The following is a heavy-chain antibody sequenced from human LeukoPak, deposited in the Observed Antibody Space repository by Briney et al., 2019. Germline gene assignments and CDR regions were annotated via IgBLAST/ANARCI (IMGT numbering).Heavy chain of an antibody. J-gene: IGHJ4*02. D-gene: IGHD3-16*02. CDR3: ARDHAFGGVIALDY. Sequence: GGSLRLSCAASGFTFSSYSMNWVRQAPGEGLEWVSSISSSSSYTYYADSVKGRFTISRDNAKNSLYLQMNSLRAEDTAVYYCARDHAFGGVIALDYWGQGTLVTVSS. V-gene: IGHV3-21*01. CDR2: ISSSSSYT. CDR1: GFTFSSYS.